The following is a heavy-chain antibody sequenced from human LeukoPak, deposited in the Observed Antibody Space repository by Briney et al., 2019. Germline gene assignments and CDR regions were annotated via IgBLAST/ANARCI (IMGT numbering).Heavy chain of an antibody. CDR3: ARPGLAVAGYYYMDV. V-gene: IGHV5-51*01. CDR2: IYPGDSDT. D-gene: IGHD6-19*01. CDR1: GYSFTSYW. J-gene: IGHJ6*03. Sequence: GESLKISCKGSGYSFTSYWIGWVRQMPGKGLEWMGIIYPGDSDTRYGPSFQGQVTISADKSISTAYLQWSSLKASDTAMYYCARPGLAVAGYYYMDVWGKGTTVTVSS.